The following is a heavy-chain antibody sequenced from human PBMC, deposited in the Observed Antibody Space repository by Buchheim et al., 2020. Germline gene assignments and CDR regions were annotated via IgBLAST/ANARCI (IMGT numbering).Heavy chain of an antibody. V-gene: IGHV3-30*04. CDR3: ARDKSRYSSSWYRRYYYGMDV. CDR1: GFTFSSYA. D-gene: IGHD6-13*01. J-gene: IGHJ6*02. CDR2: ISYDGSNK. Sequence: QVQLVESGGGVVQPGRSLRLSCAASGFTFSSYAMHWVRQAPGKGLEWVAVISYDGSNKYYAASVKGRFTISRDNSKTTLYLQMNSLRAEDTAVYYCARDKSRYSSSWYRRYYYGMDVWGQGTT.